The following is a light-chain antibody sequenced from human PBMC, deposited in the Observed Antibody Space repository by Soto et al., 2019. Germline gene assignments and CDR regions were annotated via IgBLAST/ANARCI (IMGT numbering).Light chain of an antibody. CDR2: GAS. Sequence: EIVMTQSPATLSVSPGERATLSCRASQSVSSNLAWYQQKPGQAPRLLIYGASTRATGIPARFSGSGSGTEFTLTISSLHSEDFAVYYCQQYNNWPPYTFGQGTKLYIK. J-gene: IGKJ2*01. CDR1: QSVSSN. V-gene: IGKV3-15*01. CDR3: QQYNNWPPYT.